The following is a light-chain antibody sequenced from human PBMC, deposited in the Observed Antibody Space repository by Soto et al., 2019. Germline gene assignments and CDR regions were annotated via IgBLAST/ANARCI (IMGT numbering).Light chain of an antibody. CDR3: QQYGSSTPVT. CDR2: GAS. Sequence: EIVLTQSPGTLSLSPGERATLSCRASQSVSPYLAWYQHKTGQAPRLLIYGASSRANGIPDRFSGSGSGTAFTLPISRLEPEDFAVYFCQQYGSSTPVTFGPGTKVDIK. J-gene: IGKJ3*01. CDR1: QSVSPY. V-gene: IGKV3-20*01.